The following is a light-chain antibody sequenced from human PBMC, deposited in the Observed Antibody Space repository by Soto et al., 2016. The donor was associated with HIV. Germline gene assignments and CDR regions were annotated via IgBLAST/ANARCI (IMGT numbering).Light chain of an antibody. Sequence: DIQMTQSPSSLSASVGDRVTITCRASQSISSYLNWYQQKPGKAPNLLIYAASTLQSGVPSRFSGSESGTDFTLTISSLQPEDFATYYCQQTYSTRMYTFGQGTKAGDQT. CDR3: QQTYSTRMYT. CDR2: AAS. J-gene: IGKJ2*01. CDR1: QSISSY. V-gene: IGKV1-39*01.